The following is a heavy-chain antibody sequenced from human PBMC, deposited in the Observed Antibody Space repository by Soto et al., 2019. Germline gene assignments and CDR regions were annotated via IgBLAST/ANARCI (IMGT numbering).Heavy chain of an antibody. J-gene: IGHJ3*02. CDR2: IYWDDDK. Sequence: QITLKESGPTLVKPTQTLTLTCTFSGFSLSTSGVGVGWIRQPPGKALEWLALIYWDDDKRYSPSLKSRLTITKDTSKNQVVLTMTNMDPVDTATYSCAHSRGYCTNGVCYEEYAFDIWGQGTMVTVSS. D-gene: IGHD2-8*01. V-gene: IGHV2-5*02. CDR3: AHSRGYCTNGVCYEEYAFDI. CDR1: GFSLSTSGVG.